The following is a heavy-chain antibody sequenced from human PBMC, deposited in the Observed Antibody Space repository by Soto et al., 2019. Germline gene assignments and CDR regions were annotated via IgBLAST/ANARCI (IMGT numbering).Heavy chain of an antibody. Sequence: ASVKVSCKASGYTFTSYYMHWVRQAPGQGLEWMGIINPSGGSTSYAQKFQGRVTMTRDTSTSTVYMELSSLRSEDTAVYYCAREWFGESQYYYYGMGVWGQGTTVTVSS. CDR2: INPSGGST. V-gene: IGHV1-46*01. CDR3: AREWFGESQYYYYGMGV. J-gene: IGHJ6*02. D-gene: IGHD3-10*01. CDR1: GYTFTSYY.